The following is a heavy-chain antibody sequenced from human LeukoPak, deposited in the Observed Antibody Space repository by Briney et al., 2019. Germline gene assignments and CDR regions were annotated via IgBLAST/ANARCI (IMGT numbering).Heavy chain of an antibody. J-gene: IGHJ5*02. D-gene: IGHD1-26*01. Sequence: PSETLSLTCTVSGVSIRGSSYYWGWIRQPPGKGLEWIGSIYYSGSTYYNPSLKSRVIISVDTSKKQFSLKLTSVTAADTAVYYCARDGRGSYSNWFDPWGQGTLVTVSS. V-gene: IGHV4-39*07. CDR3: ARDGRGSYSNWFDP. CDR2: IYYSGST. CDR1: GVSIRGSSYY.